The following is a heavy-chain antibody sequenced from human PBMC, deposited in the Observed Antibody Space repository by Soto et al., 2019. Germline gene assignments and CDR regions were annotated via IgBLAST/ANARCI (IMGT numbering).Heavy chain of an antibody. Sequence: PGGSLRLSCAASGFTFRSYSINWVRQAPGKGLEWVSYISISSSTIYYADSVKGRFTISRDNAKNSLYLQMNSLRDEDTAVYYCARGWIDYYDSSGYYLNAFDIWGQGTMVTVSS. CDR3: ARGWIDYYDSSGYYLNAFDI. J-gene: IGHJ3*02. V-gene: IGHV3-48*02. CDR2: ISISSSTI. D-gene: IGHD3-22*01. CDR1: GFTFRSYS.